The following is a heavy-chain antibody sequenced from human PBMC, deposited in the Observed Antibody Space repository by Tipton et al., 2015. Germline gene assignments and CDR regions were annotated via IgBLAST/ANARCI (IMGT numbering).Heavy chain of an antibody. D-gene: IGHD6-25*01. Sequence: TLSLTCTVSGGSISSRNYYWGWIRQPPGMGLEWIGTIYYSGSTFYNPSLKSRVTISVDPSKNQFSLRLSSVTAADTAVYYCARRIAAAHADYWGQGTLVTVSS. CDR2: IYYSGST. J-gene: IGHJ4*02. CDR1: GGSISSRNYY. V-gene: IGHV4-39*01. CDR3: ARRIAAAHADY.